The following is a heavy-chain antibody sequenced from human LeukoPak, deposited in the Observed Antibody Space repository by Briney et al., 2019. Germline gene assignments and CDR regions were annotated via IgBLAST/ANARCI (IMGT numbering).Heavy chain of an antibody. J-gene: IGHJ3*02. Sequence: GGSLRLSCIVSGFSSSIFEMNWVRQAPGKGLEWVSYITNSGSTTDYADSVKGRFTISRDNAKNSLYLQMSSLRAEDTAVYYCVRGGGPSYKYNAFDIWGQGTMVIVSS. V-gene: IGHV3-48*03. CDR3: VRGGGPSYKYNAFDI. CDR1: GFSSSIFE. D-gene: IGHD1-1*01. CDR2: ITNSGSTT.